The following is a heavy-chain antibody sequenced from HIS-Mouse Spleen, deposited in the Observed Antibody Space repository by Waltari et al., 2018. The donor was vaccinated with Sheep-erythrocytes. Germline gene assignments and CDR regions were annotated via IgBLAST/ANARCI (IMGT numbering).Heavy chain of an antibody. J-gene: IGHJ4*02. Sequence: QLQLQESGPGLVKPSETLSLTCTVSGGSISSSSYYWGWIRQPPGRGLEWVGSIYYRGRTNTNPSLKSRVTISVDTSKNQFSLKLSSVTAADTAVYYCARHKDTAMVHFDYWGQGTLVTVSS. CDR3: ARHKDTAMVHFDY. D-gene: IGHD5-18*01. CDR1: GGSISSSSYY. CDR2: IYYRGRT. V-gene: IGHV4-39*01.